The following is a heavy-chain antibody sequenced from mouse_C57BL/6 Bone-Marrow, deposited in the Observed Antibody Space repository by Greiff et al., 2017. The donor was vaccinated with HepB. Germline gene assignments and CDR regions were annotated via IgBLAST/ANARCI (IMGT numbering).Heavy chain of an antibody. CDR3: ARDAGSSGYVRAMDY. Sequence: EVKVVESGGGLVQSGRSLRLSCATSGFTFSDFYMEWVRQAPGKGLEWIAASRNKANDYTTEYSASVKGRFIVSRDTSQSILYLQMNALRAEDTAIYYCARDAGSSGYVRAMDYWGQGTSVTVSS. CDR1: GFTFSDFY. J-gene: IGHJ4*01. D-gene: IGHD3-2*02. CDR2: SRNKANDYTT. V-gene: IGHV7-1*01.